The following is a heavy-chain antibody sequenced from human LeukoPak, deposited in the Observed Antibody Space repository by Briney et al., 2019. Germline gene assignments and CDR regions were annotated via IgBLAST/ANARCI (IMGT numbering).Heavy chain of an antibody. J-gene: IGHJ4*02. V-gene: IGHV3-21*01. CDR1: GFTLSSYS. Sequence: TGGSLRLSCAASGFTLSSYSMNWVRQAPGKGLEWVSSISSSSSYIYYADSVKGRFTISRDNAKNSLYLQMNSLRAEDTAVYYCARSQQLHYPDYWGQGTLVTVSS. D-gene: IGHD6-13*01. CDR2: ISSSSSYI. CDR3: ARSQQLHYPDY.